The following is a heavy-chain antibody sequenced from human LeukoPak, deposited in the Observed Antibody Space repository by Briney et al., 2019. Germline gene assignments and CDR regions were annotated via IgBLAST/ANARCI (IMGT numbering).Heavy chain of an antibody. Sequence: GGSLRLSCAASGLTVSSNYMSWVRQAQGLEWVSIIYSDGSTYYADSVKGRFTISRDNSKNTLYLQMNSLRTEDSAVYYCARVPYDFWRKGMDVWAKGPRSPSP. D-gene: IGHD3-3*01. V-gene: IGHV3-66*02. J-gene: IGHJ6*02. CDR2: IYSDGST. CDR3: ARVPYDFWRKGMDV. CDR1: GLTVSSNY.